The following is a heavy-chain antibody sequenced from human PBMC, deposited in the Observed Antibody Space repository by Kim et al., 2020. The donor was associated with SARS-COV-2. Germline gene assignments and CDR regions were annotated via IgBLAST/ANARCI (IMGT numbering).Heavy chain of an antibody. D-gene: IGHD3-9*01. V-gene: IGHV4-39*01. CDR3: ARNAHPLRYFDWPGYY. J-gene: IGHJ6*01. Sequence: SETLSLTCTVSGGSISSSSYYWGWIRQPPGKGLEWIGSIYYSGSTYYNPSLKSRVTISVDTSKNQFSLKLSSVTAADTAVYYCARNAHPLRYFDWPGYY. CDR2: IYYSGST. CDR1: GGSISSSSYY.